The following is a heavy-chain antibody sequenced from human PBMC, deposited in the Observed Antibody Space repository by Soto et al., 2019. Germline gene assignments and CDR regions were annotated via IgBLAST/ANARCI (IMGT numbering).Heavy chain of an antibody. D-gene: IGHD6-19*01. J-gene: IGHJ6*02. Sequence: ASVKVSCKASGGTFSSYAISWVRQAPGQGLEWMGGIIPIFGTANYAQKFQGRVTITADESTSTAYMELSSLRSEDTAVYYCARPGRHSSGTYYYYYGMDVWGQGTTVTVSS. CDR3: ARPGRHSSGTYYYYYGMDV. V-gene: IGHV1-69*13. CDR2: IIPIFGTA. CDR1: GGTFSSYA.